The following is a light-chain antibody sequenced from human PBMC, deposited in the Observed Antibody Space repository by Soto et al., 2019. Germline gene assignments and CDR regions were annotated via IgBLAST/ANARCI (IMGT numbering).Light chain of an antibody. CDR1: FFDLETYNY. J-gene: IGLJ2*01. CDR2: DVD. V-gene: IGLV2-14*03. Sequence: QSALTQPASVSGSPGQSITISCAGTFFDLETYNYVSWYQQHPGKVPKLMIYDVDNRPSGVSSRFSGSKSGNTASLTISGLQAEDEADYYCTSYTRASTLVFGGGTKLTVL. CDR3: TSYTRASTLV.